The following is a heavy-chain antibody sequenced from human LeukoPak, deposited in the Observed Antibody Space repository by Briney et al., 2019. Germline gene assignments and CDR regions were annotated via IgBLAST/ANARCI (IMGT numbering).Heavy chain of an antibody. D-gene: IGHD4-17*01. Sequence: GGSLRLPCAASGFTFDDYAMHWVRQAPGKGLEWVSGISWNSGSIGYADSVKGRFTISRDNAKNSLYLQMNSLRAEDTALYYCAKDNYGVSGANWFDPWGQGTLVTVSS. J-gene: IGHJ5*02. CDR3: AKDNYGVSGANWFDP. CDR2: ISWNSGSI. V-gene: IGHV3-9*01. CDR1: GFTFDDYA.